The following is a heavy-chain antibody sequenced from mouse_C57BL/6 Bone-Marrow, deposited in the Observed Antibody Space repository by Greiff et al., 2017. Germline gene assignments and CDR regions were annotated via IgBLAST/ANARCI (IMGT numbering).Heavy chain of an antibody. CDR3: ARKENPLGTMDY. V-gene: IGHV2-2*01. CDR1: GFSLSSSG. Sequence: QVQLKESGPGLVQPSQSLSITCTVSGFSLSSSGVHWVRQSPGKGLEWLGVIWSGGITDYNAAFISRLSINRDNSKSQVFFKMSSLHADDTAIYYCARKENPLGTMDYWGQGTSVTVSS. J-gene: IGHJ4*01. CDR2: IWSGGIT.